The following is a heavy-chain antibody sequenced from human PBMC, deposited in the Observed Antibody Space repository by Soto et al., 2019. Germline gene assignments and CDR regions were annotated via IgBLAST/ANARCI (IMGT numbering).Heavy chain of an antibody. J-gene: IGHJ6*02. V-gene: IGHV1-69*13. D-gene: IGHD5-18*01. CDR1: GGTFSSYA. CDR2: IIPIFGTA. Sequence: ASVKVSCKASGGTFSSYAISWVRQAPGQGLEWMGGIIPIFGTANYAQKFQGRVTITADESTSTAYMELSSLRSEDTAVYYCASPGGYSYVYYYYGMDVWGQGTTVTVSS. CDR3: ASPGGYSYVYYYYGMDV.